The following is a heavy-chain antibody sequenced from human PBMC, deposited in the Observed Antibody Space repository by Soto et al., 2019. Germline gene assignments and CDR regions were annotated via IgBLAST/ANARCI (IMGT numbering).Heavy chain of an antibody. CDR3: ARAFDDSSGYYGGLGY. CDR2: IYYSGST. V-gene: IGHV4-39*01. CDR1: GGSISSSSYY. Sequence: PSETLSLTCTVSGGSISSSSYYWGWIRQPPGKGLEWIGYIYYSGSTYYNPSLKNRITISVDTPKNQLSLKLSSVTAADTAVYYCARAFDDSSGYYGGLGYWGQGTLVTVSS. J-gene: IGHJ4*02. D-gene: IGHD3-22*01.